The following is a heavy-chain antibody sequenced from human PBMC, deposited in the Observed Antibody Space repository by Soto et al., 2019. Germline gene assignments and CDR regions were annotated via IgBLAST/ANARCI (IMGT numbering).Heavy chain of an antibody. CDR2: ISGSGGST. J-gene: IGHJ6*02. CDR3: AKHGGYSFGPGDYYGMDI. V-gene: IGHV3-23*01. Sequence: GGSLRLSCAASGFTFSSYAMSWVRQAPGKGLEWVSAISGSGGSTYYADSVKGRFTISRDNSKNTLYLQMNSLRAEDTAIYYCAKHGGYSFGPGDYYGMDIWGQGTTVTVSS. CDR1: GFTFSSYA. D-gene: IGHD5-18*01.